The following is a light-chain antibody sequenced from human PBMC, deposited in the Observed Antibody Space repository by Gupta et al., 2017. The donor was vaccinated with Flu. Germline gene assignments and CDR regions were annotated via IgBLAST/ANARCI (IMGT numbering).Light chain of an antibody. Sequence: DIQMTQSPSSLSTSVGDRVAITCQASEGISNYLNWYQQKPGKAPNLLIYDASNWETGFTSRFSGSGSGRHFALSISSRQPEDSGSYYCQQYDYCPHLTFGHGTKADVK. CDR2: DAS. J-gene: IGKJ3*01. CDR1: EGISNY. CDR3: QQYDYCPHLT. V-gene: IGKV1-33*01.